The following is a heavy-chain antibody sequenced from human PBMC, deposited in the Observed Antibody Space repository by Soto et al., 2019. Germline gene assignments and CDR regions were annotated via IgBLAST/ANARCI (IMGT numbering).Heavy chain of an antibody. Sequence: QVRLVQSGGEVKKPGASVQVSCKASGYTFSDYVISWVRQAPGQGLEWMGCFNGNNGHTYCAHKFQGRVTMTTDTATNTAYMELRSLTSDDTAVYYCAGEWCSATSCYGVDYWGQGTLVTVSS. CDR2: FNGNNGHT. J-gene: IGHJ4*02. D-gene: IGHD2-2*01. CDR1: GYTFSDYV. CDR3: AGEWCSATSCYGVDY. V-gene: IGHV1-18*01.